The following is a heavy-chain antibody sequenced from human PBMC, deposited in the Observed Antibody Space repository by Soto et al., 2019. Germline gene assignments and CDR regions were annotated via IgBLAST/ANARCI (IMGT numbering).Heavy chain of an antibody. CDR2: IIPIFGTA. CDR1: GGTFSSYA. CDR3: ARGIAVPDPRVGATGVDY. J-gene: IGHJ4*02. V-gene: IGHV1-69*01. Sequence: QVQLVQSGAEVKKPGSSVKVSCKASGGTFSSYAISWVRQAPGQVLEWMGGIIPIFGTANYAQKFQGRVTITADETTSTAYMELSSLRSEDTAVYYCARGIAVPDPRVGATGVDYWGQGTLVTVSS. D-gene: IGHD1-26*01.